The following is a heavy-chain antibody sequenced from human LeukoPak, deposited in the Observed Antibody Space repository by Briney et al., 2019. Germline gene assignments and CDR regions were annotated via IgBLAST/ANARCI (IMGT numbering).Heavy chain of an antibody. CDR3: ARQSRDGSKTRGYYSDS. CDR1: GYIFTNYW. J-gene: IGHJ4*02. Sequence: GESLKISCQVSGYIFTNYWIGWVRQMPGKGLESRGIIYPADSDTTYSPSFEGQVTISADKSIDTVYLQWSSLKASDTATYYCARQSRDGSKTRGYYSDSWGQGTLVTVSS. D-gene: IGHD3-10*01. CDR2: IYPADSDT. V-gene: IGHV5-51*01.